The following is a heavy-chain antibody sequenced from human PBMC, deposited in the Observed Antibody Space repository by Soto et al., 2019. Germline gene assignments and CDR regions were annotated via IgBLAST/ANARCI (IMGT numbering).Heavy chain of an antibody. D-gene: IGHD2-15*01. V-gene: IGHV3-48*01. CDR1: GFTFSSYS. CDR2: ISSSSSTI. CDR3: ARDRNIVVVVAATALWFDP. Sequence: PGGSLRLSCAASGFTFSSYSMNWVRQAPGKGLEWVSYISSSSSTIYYADSVKGRFTISRDNAKNSLYLQMNSLRAEDTAVYYCARDRNIVVVVAATALWFDPWGQGT. J-gene: IGHJ5*02.